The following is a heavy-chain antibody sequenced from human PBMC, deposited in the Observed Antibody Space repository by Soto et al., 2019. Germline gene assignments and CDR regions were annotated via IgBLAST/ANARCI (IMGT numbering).Heavy chain of an antibody. Sequence: DVQLLESGGGLVQPGGSLRLSCAASGFTFSTYAMSWVRQAPGKALEWVSSITSSGTDTFYADSAKGRFTISRDNTENTLYLQMNSLRAEDTAVYYCAKVRPSIGELFSSFDYWGQGTLVTVSS. V-gene: IGHV3-23*01. CDR3: AKVRPSIGELFSSFDY. D-gene: IGHD3-10*01. CDR2: ITSSGTDT. CDR1: GFTFSTYA. J-gene: IGHJ4*02.